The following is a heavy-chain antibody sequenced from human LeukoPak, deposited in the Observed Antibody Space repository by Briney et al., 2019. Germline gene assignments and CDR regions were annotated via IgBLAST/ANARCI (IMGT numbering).Heavy chain of an antibody. CDR1: GASISRFY. CDR3: ARSSSGLDYSDYYFDY. J-gene: IGHJ4*02. CDR2: IYSNGST. D-gene: IGHD4-11*01. V-gene: IGHV4-59*01. Sequence: SETLSLTCSVSGASISRFYWSWIRQSPGKGLECIGYIYSNGSTNYNVSLKSRVTMSVETSKGQFSLKLDSVTTAATAVYYLARSSSGLDYSDYYFDYWGQGTLVTVSS.